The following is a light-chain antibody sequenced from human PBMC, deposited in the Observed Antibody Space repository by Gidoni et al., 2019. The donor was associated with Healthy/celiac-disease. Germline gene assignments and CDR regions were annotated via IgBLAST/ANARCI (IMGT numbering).Light chain of an antibody. J-gene: IGKJ2*01. CDR3: QQYYSYSYT. V-gene: IGKV1-8*01. Sequence: AIRMTQSPSSLSASTGDRVTITCRASQGISSYLAWYQQKPGKAPKLLIYAASTLQSGVPSRFSGSGSGTDFTLTISCLQSEDFATYYCQQYYSYSYTFGHGTKLDIK. CDR1: QGISSY. CDR2: AAS.